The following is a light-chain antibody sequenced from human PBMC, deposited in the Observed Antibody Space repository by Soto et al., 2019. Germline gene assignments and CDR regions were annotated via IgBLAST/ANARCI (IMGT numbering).Light chain of an antibody. CDR1: MSDVGGYNY. Sequence: QSALTQPRSVSGSPGQSVTISCTGTMSDVGGYNYVSWYQQHPGKAPKLMIYDVSKRPSGVPDRFSGSKSGNTASLTISGLQAEDEADYYCCSYACSYNVVFGGGTKLTVL. CDR2: DVS. J-gene: IGLJ2*01. V-gene: IGLV2-11*01. CDR3: CSYACSYNVV.